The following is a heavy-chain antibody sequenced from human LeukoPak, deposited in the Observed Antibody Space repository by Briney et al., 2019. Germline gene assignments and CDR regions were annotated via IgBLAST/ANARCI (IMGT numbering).Heavy chain of an antibody. CDR2: ISYDGSNK. D-gene: IGHD6-13*01. V-gene: IGHV3-30-3*01. Sequence: GGSLRLSCAASGFTFSSYAMHWVRQAPGKGLEWVAVISYDGSNKYYADSVKGRFTISRDNSKNTLYLQMNSLRAEDTAVYYCAKDPSIAAAGPPPLVAFDIWGQGTMVTVSS. CDR3: AKDPSIAAAGPPPLVAFDI. CDR1: GFTFSSYA. J-gene: IGHJ3*02.